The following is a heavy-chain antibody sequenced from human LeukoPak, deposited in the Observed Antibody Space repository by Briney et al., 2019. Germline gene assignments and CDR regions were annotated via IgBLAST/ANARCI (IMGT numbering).Heavy chain of an antibody. CDR3: ARSPQYSDAYFDY. J-gene: IGHJ4*01. V-gene: IGHV4-4*07. CDR2: IYSRGRT. Sequence: PSETLSLTCTVSGGSIRNRYWSWIRQPAGKGLGWIGRIYSRGRTNHNPSLKSRVTMSVDTSKNQFSLKLSSVTAADTAVYYCARSPQYSDAYFDYWGQGTLVTVSS. CDR1: GGSIRNRY. D-gene: IGHD5-18*01.